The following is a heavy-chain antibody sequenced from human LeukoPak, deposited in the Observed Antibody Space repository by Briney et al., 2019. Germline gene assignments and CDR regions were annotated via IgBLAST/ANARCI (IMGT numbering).Heavy chain of an antibody. CDR2: ISGSGGDST. CDR1: GFTFSTYA. V-gene: IGHV3-23*01. J-gene: IGHJ6*02. CDR3: ARSRGHGINWSYYNGLDV. D-gene: IGHD6-13*01. Sequence: PGGSLRLSCEASGFTFSTYAMTRVRQAPGKGPEWVSTISGSGGDSTYYADSVEGRFTISRDNSKNTLYLQMSSLRAEDTAVYYCARSRGHGINWSYYNGLDVWGQGTTVTVSS.